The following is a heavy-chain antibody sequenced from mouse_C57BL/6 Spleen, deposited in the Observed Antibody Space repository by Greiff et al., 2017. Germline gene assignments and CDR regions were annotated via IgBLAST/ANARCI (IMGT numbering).Heavy chain of an antibody. J-gene: IGHJ2*01. CDR2: ISDGGSYT. Sequence: EVKVEESGGGLVKPGGSLKLSCAASGFTFSSYAMSWVRQTPEKRLEWVATISDGGSYTYYPDNVKGRFTISRDNAKNNLYLQMSHLKSEDTARYYCARGDYGRDFDYWGQGTTLTVSS. CDR1: GFTFSSYA. D-gene: IGHD2-4*01. V-gene: IGHV5-4*03. CDR3: ARGDYGRDFDY.